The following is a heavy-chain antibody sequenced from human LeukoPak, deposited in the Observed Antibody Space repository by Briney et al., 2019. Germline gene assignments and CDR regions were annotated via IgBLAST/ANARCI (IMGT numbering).Heavy chain of an antibody. CDR2: ISSSSSYI. J-gene: IGHJ6*02. V-gene: IGHV3-21*01. CDR3: ARVPVYYDSSGYYYYYYGMDV. D-gene: IGHD3-22*01. CDR1: GFTFSSYS. Sequence: GGSLRLSCAASGFTFSSYSMNWARQAPGKGLEWVSSISSSSSYIYYADSVKGRFTISRDNAKNSLYLQMNSLRAEDTAVYYCARVPVYYDSSGYYYYYYGMDVWGQGTTVTVSS.